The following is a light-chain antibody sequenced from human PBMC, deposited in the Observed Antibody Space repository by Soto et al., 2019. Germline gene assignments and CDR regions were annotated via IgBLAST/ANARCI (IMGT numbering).Light chain of an antibody. Sequence: QSALTQPRSVSGSPGQSVTISCTGTSSDVGDYNFVSWYQQHPGKAPKLVIYDVSKRPSGVPDRFSGSKSGNTASLDISGLQADEEADYYCFSYAGSYTDVFGTGTKLTVL. V-gene: IGLV2-11*01. CDR1: SSDVGDYNF. CDR3: FSYAGSYTDV. J-gene: IGLJ1*01. CDR2: DVS.